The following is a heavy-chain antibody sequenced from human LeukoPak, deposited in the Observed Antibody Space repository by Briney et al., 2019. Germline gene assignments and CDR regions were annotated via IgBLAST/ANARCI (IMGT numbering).Heavy chain of an antibody. D-gene: IGHD6-13*01. Sequence: SVKVSCKASGGTFSSYAISWVRQAPGQGLEWMGGIIPIFGTANYAQKFQGRVTITADESTSTAYMELSSLRSEDTAVYYCASIPAAGKVWTDYWGQGTLVTVSS. CDR1: GGTFSSYA. J-gene: IGHJ4*02. V-gene: IGHV1-69*13. CDR2: IIPIFGTA. CDR3: ASIPAAGKVWTDY.